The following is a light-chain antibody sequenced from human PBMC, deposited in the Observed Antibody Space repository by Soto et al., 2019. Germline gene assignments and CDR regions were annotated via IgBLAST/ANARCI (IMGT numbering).Light chain of an antibody. CDR2: DVS. V-gene: IGKV3-15*01. J-gene: IGKJ4*01. Sequence: EIVLTQSPATLSVSPGERATLSCRASQSVRSNLAWYQQKPGQAPRLLMYDVSTRATDIPARFSGSGSGTECTLTISSLQSEDVAVYYCQQYNNWPDTFGGGTKVEIK. CDR3: QQYNNWPDT. CDR1: QSVRSN.